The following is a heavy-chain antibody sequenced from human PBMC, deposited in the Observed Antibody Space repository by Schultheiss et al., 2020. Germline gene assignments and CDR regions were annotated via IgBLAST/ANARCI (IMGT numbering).Heavy chain of an antibody. Sequence: SETLSLTCTVSGGSISSYYWSWIRQPPGKGLEWIGYIYYSGSTNYNPSLKSRVTISVDTSKNQFSLKLSSVTAADTAVYYCARPERGLGDPPYFDYWGQGTLVTVSS. D-gene: IGHD3-16*01. V-gene: IGHV4-59*12. J-gene: IGHJ4*02. CDR2: IYYSGST. CDR1: GGSISSYY. CDR3: ARPERGLGDPPYFDY.